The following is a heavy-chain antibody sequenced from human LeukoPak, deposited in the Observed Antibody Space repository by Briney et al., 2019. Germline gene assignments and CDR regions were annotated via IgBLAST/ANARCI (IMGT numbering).Heavy chain of an antibody. CDR3: ARVDDSSGYYAY. V-gene: IGHV4-30-2*01. CDR1: GGSISSGGYS. J-gene: IGHJ4*02. Sequence: SETLSLTCAVSGGSISSGGYSWSWIRQPPGTGLEWIGYIYHSGSTYYNPSLKSRVTISVDTSKNQFSLKLSSVTAADTAVYYCARVDDSSGYYAYWGQGTLVTVSS. D-gene: IGHD3-22*01. CDR2: IYHSGST.